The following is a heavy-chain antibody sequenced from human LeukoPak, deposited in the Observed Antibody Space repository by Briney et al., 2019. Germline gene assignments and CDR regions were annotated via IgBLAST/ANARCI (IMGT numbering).Heavy chain of an antibody. CDR3: ANSDCGDFPFRGI. CDR1: GGSTSRVGDY. J-gene: IGHJ4*02. D-gene: IGHD4-17*01. CDR2: IHNSGST. V-gene: IGHV4-31*03. Sequence: SESLSLSCTLSGGSTSRVGDYWSWSRQHPGKGREWMGYIHNSGSTTYSPSLKSRVTISLNTSKNQFSLKLSSVTVADTAVYHCANSDCGDFPFRGIWGQGTLVTVS.